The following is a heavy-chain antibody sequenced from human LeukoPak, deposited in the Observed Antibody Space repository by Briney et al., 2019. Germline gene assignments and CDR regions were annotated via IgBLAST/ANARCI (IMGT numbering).Heavy chain of an antibody. CDR1: GFSFSTHW. V-gene: IGHV3-74*01. CDR2: INSDGTTT. J-gene: IGHJ3*02. CDR3: ASTELTTFGIVPLDI. Sequence: GGSLRLSCAASGFSFSTHWMHWVRQAPGKGLVWVSRINSDGTTTAYADSVKGRFTISRDNAKNTLYLPMDSLRAEDTAVYYCASTELTTFGIVPLDIWGQGTMVSVSS. D-gene: IGHD3-3*01.